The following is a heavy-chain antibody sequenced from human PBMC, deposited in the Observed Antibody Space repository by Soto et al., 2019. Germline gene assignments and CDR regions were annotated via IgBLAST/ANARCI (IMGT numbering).Heavy chain of an antibody. CDR3: ARGKYTYGSDY. J-gene: IGHJ4*02. V-gene: IGHV3-48*02. Sequence: EVQLVESGGGLVQSGGSRRLSCTASGFTFSNYGMNWIRQSPGKGLEWISFISYGSSSTYYADSVKGRFTISRDNAKNSLYLQMNSLRDEDTAVYYCARGKYTYGSDYWGQGAMVTVYS. CDR2: ISYGSSST. CDR1: GFTFSNYG. D-gene: IGHD5-18*01.